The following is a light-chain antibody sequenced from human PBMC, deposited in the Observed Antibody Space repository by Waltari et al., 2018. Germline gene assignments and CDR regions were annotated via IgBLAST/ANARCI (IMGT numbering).Light chain of an antibody. CDR3: QQYENSPLT. J-gene: IGKJ4*01. CDR2: DSS. CDR1: QNITNNY. Sequence: EVILTQSPDTLSFYPGARATPSCRASQNITNNYLAWYQQKPGLAPRLLIYDSSSRATGVPDRFSGSGSGTDFTLTIGRLEPEDYAVYYCQQYENSPLTFGGGTQVETK. V-gene: IGKV3-20*01.